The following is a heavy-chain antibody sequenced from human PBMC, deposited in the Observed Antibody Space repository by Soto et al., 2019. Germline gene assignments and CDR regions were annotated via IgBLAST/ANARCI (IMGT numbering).Heavy chain of an antibody. V-gene: IGHV1-2*04. Sequence: QLVQSGAELKKPGASVKVSCKASGYTFTEYYLHWVRQAPGQGLEWIGWINPKSGDTNYAQRVENWVTMTRDTSITTAYMELGGLKSDDTAVYYCASRSWANEAFDLWGQGTMVTVSS. J-gene: IGHJ3*01. CDR1: GYTFTEYY. CDR3: ASRSWANEAFDL. D-gene: IGHD7-27*01. CDR2: INPKSGDT.